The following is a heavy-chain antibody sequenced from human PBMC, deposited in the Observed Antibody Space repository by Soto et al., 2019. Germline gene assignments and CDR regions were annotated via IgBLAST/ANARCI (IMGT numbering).Heavy chain of an antibody. D-gene: IGHD2-15*01. J-gene: IGHJ4*02. CDR1: GGTFSSYA. CDR3: ARSQDIVVVVAAAFDY. CDR2: IIPIFGTA. Sequence: QVQLVQSGAEVKKPGSSVKVSCKASGGTFSSYAISWVRQAPGQGLEWMGGIIPIFGTANYAQKFQGRVTITADESTSTGYMELSSLRSEDTAVYYCARSQDIVVVVAAAFDYWGQGTLVTVSS. V-gene: IGHV1-69*01.